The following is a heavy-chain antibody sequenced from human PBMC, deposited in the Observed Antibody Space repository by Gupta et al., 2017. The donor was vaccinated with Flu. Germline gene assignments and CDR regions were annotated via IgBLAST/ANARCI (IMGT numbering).Heavy chain of an antibody. CDR3: AKDLYTVPGALDS. V-gene: IGHV3-23*01. J-gene: IGHJ5*01. Sequence: EVQLLGSGGGLIQSGGSLRLSCAASGFRFTDYAMSWVRQAPGKGLQWISGINNSGGSKYYADSVRGRFTVSRDNSANTFDLQVNSLRADDTAIYYCAKDLYTVPGALDSWGQGTLVAVSS. D-gene: IGHD6-19*01. CDR2: INNSGGSK. CDR1: GFRFTDYA.